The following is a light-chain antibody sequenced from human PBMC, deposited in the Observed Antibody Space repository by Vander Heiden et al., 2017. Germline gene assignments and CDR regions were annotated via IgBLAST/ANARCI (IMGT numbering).Light chain of an antibody. CDR2: SNN. CDR3: AAWDDSLNGPV. J-gene: IGLJ2*01. Sequence: QSVLTQPPSASGTPGLRATNSFSDGISNIGSNTVNWYHQLPGPTPKLLIYSNNQLPAGVPDRFSGSKSGTSASLAISGLQSEDEADYYCAAWDDSLNGPVFGGGTKLTVL. V-gene: IGLV1-44*01. CDR1: ISNIGSNT.